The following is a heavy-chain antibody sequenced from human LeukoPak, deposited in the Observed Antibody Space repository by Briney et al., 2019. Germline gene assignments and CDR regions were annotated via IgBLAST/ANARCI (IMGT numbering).Heavy chain of an antibody. CDR2: TYYSGST. D-gene: IGHD3-10*01. Sequence: SETLSRTCTVSGGSISSYYWSWLRQPPGKGLEWIGHTYYSGSTNYNPSLKSRVTISVDTSKSQFSLKVSSVTAADTAVYSCARQSSGRSYGSGSSPLYYFDYWGQGILVTVSS. V-gene: IGHV4-59*08. CDR1: GGSISSYY. J-gene: IGHJ4*02. CDR3: ARQSSGRSYGSGSSPLYYFDY.